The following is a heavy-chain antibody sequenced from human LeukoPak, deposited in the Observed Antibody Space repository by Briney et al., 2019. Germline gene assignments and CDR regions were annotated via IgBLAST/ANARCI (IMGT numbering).Heavy chain of an antibody. CDR2: INHSGST. CDR3: ASGLPYYYYYMDV. Sequence: SETLPLTCAVYAGSFSGYYWSWIRQPPGKGLEWIGEINHSGSTNYNPSLKSRVTISVDTSKNQFSLKLSSVTAADTAVYYCASGLPYYYYYMDVWGKGTTVTVSS. CDR1: AGSFSGYY. D-gene: IGHD5-18*01. J-gene: IGHJ6*03. V-gene: IGHV4-34*01.